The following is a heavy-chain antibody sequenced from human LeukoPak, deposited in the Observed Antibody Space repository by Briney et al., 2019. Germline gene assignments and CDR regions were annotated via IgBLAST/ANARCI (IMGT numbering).Heavy chain of an antibody. J-gene: IGHJ4*02. CDR3: AKDLWTDSSGWNYFDY. CDR2: ITNSGGGT. V-gene: IGHV3-23*01. CDR1: GFTFTRSA. Sequence: GGSLRLSCAASGFTFTRSAMGWVRQAPGKGLEWVSCITNSGGGTYYADSVKGRFTISRDSSKNTLYLQMNSLRAEDTAVYYCAKDLWTDSSGWNYFDYWGQGTLVTVSS. D-gene: IGHD6-19*01.